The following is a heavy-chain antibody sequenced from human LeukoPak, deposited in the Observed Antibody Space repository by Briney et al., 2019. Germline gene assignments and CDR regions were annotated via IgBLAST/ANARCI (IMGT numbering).Heavy chain of an antibody. D-gene: IGHD3-22*01. CDR3: AAGYYDSSGYWEGPLAIDY. CDR2: INHSGST. V-gene: IGHV4-4*02. Sequence: SETLSLACTVSGGSISSSNWWSWVRQPSGKGLEWSGEINHSGSTYYNPSLKSRVTISVDTSKNQFSLKLSSVTAADTAVYYCAAGYYDSSGYWEGPLAIDYWGQGTLVTVSS. J-gene: IGHJ4*02. CDR1: GGSISSSNW.